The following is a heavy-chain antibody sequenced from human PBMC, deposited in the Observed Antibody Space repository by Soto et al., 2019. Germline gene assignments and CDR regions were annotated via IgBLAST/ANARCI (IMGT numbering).Heavy chain of an antibody. Sequence: QVQLVQSGAEVKQPGSSVKVSCKASGGPFSRYAFTWVRQAPGQGLEWMGGIAPFSATADYAQKFQGRVTITADESTSTAYLELSSLGSEDTAVYFCATSRGAPTRFDPWGQGTLVIVSS. CDR2: IAPFSATA. CDR1: GGPFSRYA. CDR3: ATSRGAPTRFDP. J-gene: IGHJ5*02. V-gene: IGHV1-69*12. D-gene: IGHD1-26*01.